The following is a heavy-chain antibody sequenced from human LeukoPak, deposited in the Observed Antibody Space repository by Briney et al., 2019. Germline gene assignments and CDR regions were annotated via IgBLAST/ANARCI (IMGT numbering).Heavy chain of an antibody. CDR2: ISSSSSYI. D-gene: IGHD1-26*01. V-gene: IGHV3-21*01. CDR3: ARDRFSYSGSYGSDY. CDR1: GFTFSSYW. J-gene: IGHJ4*02. Sequence: PGGSLRLSCAASGFTFSSYWMSWVRQAPGKGLEWVSSISSSSSYIYYADSVKGRFTISRDNAKNSLYLQMNSLRAEDTAVYYCARDRFSYSGSYGSDYWGQGTLVTVSS.